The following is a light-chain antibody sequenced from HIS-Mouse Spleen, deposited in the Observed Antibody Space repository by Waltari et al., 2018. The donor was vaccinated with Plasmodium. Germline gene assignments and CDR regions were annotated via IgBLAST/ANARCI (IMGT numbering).Light chain of an antibody. CDR1: QSVSSSD. J-gene: IGKJ5*01. CDR3: QQYGSSPIT. CDR2: GAS. V-gene: IGKV3-20*01. Sequence: EIVLTQSPGTLSLSPGERATLSCRASQSVSSSDLAWYQQKPGQAPRLLNLGASSRATGIPDRFSGSGSGTDFTLTISRLEPEDFAVYYCQQYGSSPITFGQGTRLEIK.